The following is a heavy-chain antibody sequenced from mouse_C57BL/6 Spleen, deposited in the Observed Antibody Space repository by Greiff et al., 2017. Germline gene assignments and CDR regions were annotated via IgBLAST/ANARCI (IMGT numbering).Heavy chain of an antibody. CDR1: GYTFTSYW. CDR3: ARRGSCHTLYWYFDV. D-gene: IGHD1-1*01. J-gene: IGHJ1*03. Sequence: QVQLQQPGAELVKPGASVKLSCKASGYTFTSYWMQWVKQRPGQGLEWIGEIDPSDSYTKYNQKFKGKATLTVDTSSSTAYMQLSSLTSEDSAVXYCARRGSCHTLYWYFDVWGTGTTVTVSS. CDR2: IDPSDSYT. V-gene: IGHV1-50*01.